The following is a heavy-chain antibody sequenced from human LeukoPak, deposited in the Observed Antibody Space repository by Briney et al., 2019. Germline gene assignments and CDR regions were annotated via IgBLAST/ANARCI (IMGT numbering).Heavy chain of an antibody. D-gene: IGHD2-21*02. CDR2: IIPILGIA. Sequence: SVKVSCKASGGTFSSYAISWVRQAPAQGLEWMGRIIPILGIANYAQKFQGRVTITADKSTSTAYMELSSLRSEDTAVYYCARFRYCGGDCYSHFDYWGQGTLVTVSS. CDR3: ARFRYCGGDCYSHFDY. V-gene: IGHV1-69*04. J-gene: IGHJ4*02. CDR1: GGTFSSYA.